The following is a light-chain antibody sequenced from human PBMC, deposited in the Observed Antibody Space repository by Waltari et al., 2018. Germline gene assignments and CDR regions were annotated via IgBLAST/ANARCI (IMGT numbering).Light chain of an antibody. Sequence: DIQMTQSPSSLSASVGERVTITCRASQSISSYLNWYQQKPGKAPNLLIYGASSLQSGVPSRFSGSGSGTAFTLTISSLQPEDFATYYCQQTYNTPRTFGQGTKVESK. CDR3: QQTYNTPRT. CDR1: QSISSY. CDR2: GAS. V-gene: IGKV1-39*01. J-gene: IGKJ1*01.